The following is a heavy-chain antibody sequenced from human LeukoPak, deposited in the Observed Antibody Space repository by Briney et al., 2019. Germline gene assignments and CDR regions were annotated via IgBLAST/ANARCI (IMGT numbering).Heavy chain of an antibody. CDR3: ARSMSSSWSFDY. CDR1: GYSFTSYW. J-gene: IGHJ4*02. CDR2: IYPGDSDT. V-gene: IGHV5-51*01. D-gene: IGHD6-13*01. Sequence: GESLKISCEGSGYSFTSYWIGWVRQMPGKGLDWMGIIYPGDSDTRYTPSFQGQVTISADKSINTAYLQWSSLKASDTAVYYCARSMSSSWSFDYWGQGALVTVSS.